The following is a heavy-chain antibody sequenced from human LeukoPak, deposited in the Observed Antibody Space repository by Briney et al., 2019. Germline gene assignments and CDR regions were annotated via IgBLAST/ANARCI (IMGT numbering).Heavy chain of an antibody. D-gene: IGHD1-14*01. Sequence: ASVKVSCKASGGTFSSYAISWVRQAPGQGLEWMGGIIPIFGTANYAQKFQGRVTITTDESTSTAYMELSSLRSEDTAVYYCARDTTSYWYFDLWGRGTLVTVSS. J-gene: IGHJ2*01. CDR1: GGTFSSYA. CDR2: IIPIFGTA. CDR3: ARDTTSYWYFDL. V-gene: IGHV1-69*05.